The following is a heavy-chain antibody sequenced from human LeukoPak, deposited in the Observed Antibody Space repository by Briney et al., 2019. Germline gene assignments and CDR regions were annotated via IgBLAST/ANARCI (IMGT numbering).Heavy chain of an antibody. Sequence: SVKVSCTASGGTFSSYAISWVRQAPGQGLEWMGGIIPTFGTANYAQKFQGRVTITADKSTSTAYMELSSLRSEDTAVYYCARELAAAGVDAFDIWGQGTMVTVSS. CDR3: ARELAAAGVDAFDI. D-gene: IGHD6-13*01. J-gene: IGHJ3*02. CDR2: IIPTFGTA. V-gene: IGHV1-69*06. CDR1: GGTFSSYA.